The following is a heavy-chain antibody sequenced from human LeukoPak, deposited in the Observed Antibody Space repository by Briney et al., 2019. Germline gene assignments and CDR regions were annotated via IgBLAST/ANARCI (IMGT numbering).Heavy chain of an antibody. J-gene: IGHJ4*02. V-gene: IGHV3-11*01. Sequence: GGSLRLSCAASGFTFSDYYMSWIRQAPGKGLEWASYISSSGSTIYYADSVKGRFTISRDNAKNLLYLQMNSLRAEDTAVYYCARGDIVVVTEDYWGQGTLVTVSS. CDR1: GFTFSDYY. CDR2: ISSSGSTI. D-gene: IGHD2-21*02. CDR3: ARGDIVVVTEDY.